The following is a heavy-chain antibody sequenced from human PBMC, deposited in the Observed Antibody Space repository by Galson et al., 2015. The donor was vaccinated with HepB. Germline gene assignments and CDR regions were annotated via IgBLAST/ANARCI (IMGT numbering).Heavy chain of an antibody. D-gene: IGHD7-27*01. V-gene: IGHV3-30*18. J-gene: IGHJ5*02. CDR1: GFTFCSYG. CDR3: AKDGNWGSASWFDP. CDR2: ISYDGSNK. Sequence: SLRLSCAASGFTFCSYGMHWVRQAPGKGLEWVAVISYDGSNKYYADSVKGRFTISRDNSKNTLYLQMNSLRAEDTAVYYCAKDGNWGSASWFDPWGQGTLVTVSS.